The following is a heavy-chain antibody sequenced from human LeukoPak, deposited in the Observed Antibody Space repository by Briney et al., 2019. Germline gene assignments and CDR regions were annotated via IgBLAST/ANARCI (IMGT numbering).Heavy chain of an antibody. CDR3: ARGPYTSGWFSFDY. CDR1: GGSISGYY. D-gene: IGHD6-19*01. V-gene: IGHV4-4*07. Sequence: SETLSLTCTVAGGSISGYYWSWIRQPAGRGLEWIGRIYNSDNSDYNPSLKSRVTMSVDTSKNQFSLKLSSVTAADTAVYYCARGPYTSGWFSFDYWGQGTMATLSS. CDR2: IYNSDNS. J-gene: IGHJ4*02.